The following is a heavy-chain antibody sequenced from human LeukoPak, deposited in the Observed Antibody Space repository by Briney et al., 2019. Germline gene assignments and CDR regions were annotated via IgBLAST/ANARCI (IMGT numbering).Heavy chain of an antibody. D-gene: IGHD4-17*01. V-gene: IGHV4-38-2*01. CDR2: IYHSGST. Sequence: SETLSLTCAVSGYSISSGYYWGWIRQSPGKGLEWIGSIYHSGSTYYNPSLKSRVTISVDTSKNQFSLKLSSVTAADTAVYYCARVDYGVNWGQGTLVTVSS. CDR1: GYSISSGYY. J-gene: IGHJ4*02. CDR3: ARVDYGVN.